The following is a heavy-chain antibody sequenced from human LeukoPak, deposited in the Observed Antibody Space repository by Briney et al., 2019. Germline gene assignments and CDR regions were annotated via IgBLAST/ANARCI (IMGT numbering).Heavy chain of an antibody. CDR2: IYTSGST. CDR3: ARDRPTVDYFDY. Sequence: SETLSLTCTVSGGSISSYYRSWIRQPAGKGLEWIGRIYTSGSTSYNPSLKSRDTMSVDTSKNQFSLKLSSVTAADTAAYYCARDRPTVDYFDYWGQGTLVTVSS. D-gene: IGHD1-26*01. CDR1: GGSISSYY. J-gene: IGHJ4*02. V-gene: IGHV4-4*07.